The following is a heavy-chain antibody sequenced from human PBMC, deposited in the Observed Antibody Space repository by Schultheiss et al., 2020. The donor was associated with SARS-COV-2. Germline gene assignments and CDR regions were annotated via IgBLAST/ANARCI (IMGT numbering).Heavy chain of an antibody. CDR3: ARQYGGYLAALNV. V-gene: IGHV5-51*01. CDR2: IYPDDPDI. CDR1: GYSFTSYW. Sequence: GESLKISCKGSGYSFTSYWIGWVRQMPGKGLEWMGIIYPDDPDIKYSPSFQGQVIISADKSIGTAYLQWSSLKASDTAMYYCARQYGGYLAALNVWGQGTMVTVSS. J-gene: IGHJ3*01. D-gene: IGHD1-26*01.